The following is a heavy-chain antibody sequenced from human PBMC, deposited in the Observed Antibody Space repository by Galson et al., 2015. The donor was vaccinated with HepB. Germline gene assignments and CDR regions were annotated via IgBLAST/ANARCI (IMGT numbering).Heavy chain of an antibody. CDR1: GFTFDDYA. D-gene: IGHD3-9*01. CDR2: ISWNSGSI. J-gene: IGHJ4*02. Sequence: SLRLSCAASGFTFDDYAMHWVRQAPGKGLEWVSGISWNSGSIGYADSVKGRFTISRDNAKNSLYLQMNSLRAEDTALYYCAKGVFDWLLSPAVDYWGQGTLVTVSS. V-gene: IGHV3-9*01. CDR3: AKGVFDWLLSPAVDY.